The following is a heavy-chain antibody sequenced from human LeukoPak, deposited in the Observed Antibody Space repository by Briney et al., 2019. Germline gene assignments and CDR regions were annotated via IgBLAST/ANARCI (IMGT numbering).Heavy chain of an antibody. D-gene: IGHD6-6*01. Sequence: GGSLRLSCTASVFSFSGHWIHWARQLPWKGLVWVSRISPTGSTTSYEDSVKGRFTVSRDNAKNTLYLQVNNLRAEDTAVYYCARGPNSNWSGLDFWGQGTLLTVSS. CDR2: ISPTGSTT. J-gene: IGHJ4*02. V-gene: IGHV3-74*01. CDR3: ARGPNSNWSGLDF. CDR1: VFSFSGHW.